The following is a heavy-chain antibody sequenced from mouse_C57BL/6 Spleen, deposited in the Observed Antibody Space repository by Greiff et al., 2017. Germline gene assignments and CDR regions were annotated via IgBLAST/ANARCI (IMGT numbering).Heavy chain of an antibody. CDR3: ASDGYYDWFAY. CDR1: GYTFTSYW. D-gene: IGHD2-3*01. J-gene: IGHJ3*01. CDR2: SDPNSGGT. V-gene: IGHV1-72*01. Sequence: QVQLQQSGAELVKPGASVKLSCKASGYTFTSYWMHWVKQRPGRGLEWIGRSDPNSGGTKYNEKFKRKATLTVDKPSSTAYMQRSSLTSEDSAVYYCASDGYYDWFAYWGQGTLVTVSA.